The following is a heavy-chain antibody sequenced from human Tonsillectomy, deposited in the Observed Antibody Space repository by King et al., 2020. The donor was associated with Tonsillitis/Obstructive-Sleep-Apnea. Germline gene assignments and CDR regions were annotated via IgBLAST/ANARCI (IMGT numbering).Heavy chain of an antibody. CDR1: GGSFSGYY. J-gene: IGHJ5*02. CDR3: ARDLFCSGSRCSRGMGFDP. Sequence: VQLQQWGAGLLKPSETLSLTCVVSGGSFSGYYWTWIRQAPGKGLEWIGVINHRGSTDYNPSLNSRVTISVDTSKNQFSLKLNSVSAADTAVYYCARDLFCSGSRCSRGMGFDPWGQGNLVTVSS. V-gene: IGHV4-34*01. CDR2: INHRGST. D-gene: IGHD3-3*01.